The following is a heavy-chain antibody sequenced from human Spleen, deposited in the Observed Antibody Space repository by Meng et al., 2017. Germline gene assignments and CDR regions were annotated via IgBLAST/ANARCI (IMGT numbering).Heavy chain of an antibody. D-gene: IGHD4-11*01. CDR1: GGSFSDYY. CDR2: INHRGNT. V-gene: IGHV4-34*01. Sequence: QRQLQQGGAGLLKPSETLSLTCVVSGGSFSDYYWSWTRQPPGKGLEWIGEINHRGNTNYNSFLESRVTISVDPSQNSLSLKLRSVTAADSAVYYCARGPTTVAHDFDYWGQGTLVTVSS. J-gene: IGHJ4*02. CDR3: ARGPTTVAHDFDY.